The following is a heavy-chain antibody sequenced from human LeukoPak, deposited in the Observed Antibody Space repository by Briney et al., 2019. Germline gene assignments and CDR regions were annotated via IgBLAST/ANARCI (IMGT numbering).Heavy chain of an antibody. CDR3: ARGMLELRFLEWLTPADY. V-gene: IGHV1-18*04. CDR2: ISAYNGNT. J-gene: IGHJ4*02. Sequence: ASVKVSCKAFGYTFTSNYMHWVRQAPGQGLEWMGWISAYNGNTNYAQKLQGRVTMTTDTSTSTAYMELRSLRSDDTAVYYCARGMLELRFLEWLTPADYWGQGTLVTVSS. D-gene: IGHD3-3*01. CDR1: GYTFTSNY.